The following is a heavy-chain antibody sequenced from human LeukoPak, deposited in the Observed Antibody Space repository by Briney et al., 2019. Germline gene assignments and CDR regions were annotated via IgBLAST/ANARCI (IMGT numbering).Heavy chain of an antibody. CDR3: AGRQCSGGSCYYFDS. Sequence: GESRKISCKGFGYNFSNYWIGWVRQMPGKGLEWMGIIHPGDSSTRYSPSLQGQVTILSDKSINTAYLQWSSLKASDTAMYYCAGRQCSGGSCYYFDSWGQGTLVTVSS. CDR1: GYNFSNYW. D-gene: IGHD2-15*01. J-gene: IGHJ4*02. CDR2: IHPGDSST. V-gene: IGHV5-51*01.